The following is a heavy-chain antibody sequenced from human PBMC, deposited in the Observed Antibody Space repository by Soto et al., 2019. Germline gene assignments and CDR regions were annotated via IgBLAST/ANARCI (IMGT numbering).Heavy chain of an antibody. V-gene: IGHV3-30-3*01. CDR3: ARVFGDTYGGGLDS. J-gene: IGHJ4*02. D-gene: IGHD2-21*01. Sequence: QVQLVESGGGVVQPGRSLRLSCAASGFTFSTYPMHWVRQAPGKGLEWVAVISYDGSNKYYADSVKGRFTVSRDNSKNTPILHMNSLGADETDLYCCARVFGDTYGGGLDSWGQGTLVTVSS. CDR2: ISYDGSNK. CDR1: GFTFSTYP.